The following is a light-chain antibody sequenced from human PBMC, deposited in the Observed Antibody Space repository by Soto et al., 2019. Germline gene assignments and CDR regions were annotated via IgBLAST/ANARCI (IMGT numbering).Light chain of an antibody. CDR3: QQYDKWPSFT. J-gene: IGKJ3*01. V-gene: IGKV3-15*01. CDR1: QSISSN. CDR2: GAS. Sequence: EIILTQSPATLSVSPGERATLSCRASQSISSNLAWYQQKPGQIPRLLIYGASSRAAGIPARFSGSGSGTEFTLTISSLRSEDFAVYYCQQYDKWPSFTFGPGTKVDIK.